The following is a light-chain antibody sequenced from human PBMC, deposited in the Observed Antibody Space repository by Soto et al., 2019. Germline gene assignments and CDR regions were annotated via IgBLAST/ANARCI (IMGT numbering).Light chain of an antibody. CDR3: QQYSSYPT. CDR1: QSVHEY. V-gene: IGKV1-5*01. J-gene: IGKJ1*01. Sequence: DIPMTQSPSTLSASVGDRVAITCRASQSVHEYLAWYQQKPGKAPNLLIYDASTLQSGVPSRFSGSRTGTEFTLTISSLQPADFATYYCQQYSSYPTFGQGTKVEIK. CDR2: DAS.